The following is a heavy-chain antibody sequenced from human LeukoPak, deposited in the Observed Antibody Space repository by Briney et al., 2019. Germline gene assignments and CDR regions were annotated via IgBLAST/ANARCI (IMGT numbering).Heavy chain of an antibody. Sequence: ASVKVSCKASGYTFTSYGISWVRQAPGQGLEWMGWISAYNGNTNYAQKLQGRVTMTTDTSTSTAYMELRSLRSDDTAVYYCAKTYIYYYDSSGYHPFDYWGQGTLVTVSS. CDR2: ISAYNGNT. CDR3: AKTYIYYYDSSGYHPFDY. V-gene: IGHV1-18*04. J-gene: IGHJ4*02. D-gene: IGHD3-22*01. CDR1: GYTFTSYG.